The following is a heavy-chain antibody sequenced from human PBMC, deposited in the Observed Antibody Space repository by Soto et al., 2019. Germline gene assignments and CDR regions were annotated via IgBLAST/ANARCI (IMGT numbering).Heavy chain of an antibody. CDR1: GFIFSGSA. D-gene: IGHD2-2*02. V-gene: IGHV3-73*01. CDR3: ARGQGAAIGDYYYHGMDV. J-gene: IGHJ6*02. CDR2: IRSRANNFAT. Sequence: GYLRLSCAASGFIFSGSAIHWVRQASGKGLEWVGRIRSRANNFATSSAASVKGRFTFSRDDSKNTAYLQMNTLKPEDTAVYYCARGQGAAIGDYYYHGMDVWGQGTTVTVSS.